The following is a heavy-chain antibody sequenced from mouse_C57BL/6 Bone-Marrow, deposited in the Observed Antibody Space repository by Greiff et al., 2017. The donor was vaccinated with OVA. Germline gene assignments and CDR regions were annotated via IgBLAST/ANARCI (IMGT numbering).Heavy chain of an antibody. CDR3: AREAWFAY. CDR1: GYAFSSSW. J-gene: IGHJ3*01. Sequence: QVQLQQSGPELVKPGASVKISCKASGYAFSSSWMNWVKQRPGKGLEWIGRIYPGDGDTNYNGKFKGKATLTADKSSSTAYMQLSSLTSEDSAVYFCAREAWFAYGGKGTLVTVSA. V-gene: IGHV1-82*01. CDR2: IYPGDGDT.